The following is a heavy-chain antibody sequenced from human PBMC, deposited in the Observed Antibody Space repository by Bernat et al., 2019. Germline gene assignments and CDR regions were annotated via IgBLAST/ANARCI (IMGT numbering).Heavy chain of an antibody. CDR3: ARHRTGYSSFWGYGMDV. CDR1: GGSISSYY. J-gene: IGHJ6*02. D-gene: IGHD5-18*01. Sequence: QVQLQESGPGLVKPSGTLSLTCAVSGGSISSYYWSWIRQPPGKGLEWIGYIYYSGSTNYNPSLKSRVTISVDTSKNQFSLKLSSVTAADTAVYYCARHRTGYSSFWGYGMDVWGQGTTVTVSS. V-gene: IGHV4-59*08. CDR2: IYYSGST.